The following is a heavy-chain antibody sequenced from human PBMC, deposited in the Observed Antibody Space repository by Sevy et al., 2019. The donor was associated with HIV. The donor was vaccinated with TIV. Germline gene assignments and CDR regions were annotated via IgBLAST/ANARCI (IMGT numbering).Heavy chain of an antibody. V-gene: IGHV3-48*02. CDR3: ARDVDTPFVRSFDS. CDR2: ISSSSRTI. D-gene: IGHD5-18*01. CDR1: GLTFSSDS. Sequence: GGSLRLSCVVSGLTFSSDSMNWVRQAPGKGLEWLAYISSSSRTIHYADSVEGRFTISRDNDKKSVFLQMNNLRDEDSATYYCARDVDTPFVRSFDSWGQGTLVTVSS. J-gene: IGHJ4*02.